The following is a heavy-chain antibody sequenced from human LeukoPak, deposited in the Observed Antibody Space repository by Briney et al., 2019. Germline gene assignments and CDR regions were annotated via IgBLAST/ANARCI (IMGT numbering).Heavy chain of an antibody. CDR2: INHSGST. Sequence: SETLSLTCAVYGGSFSGYYWSWIRQPPGKGLEWIGEINHSGSTNYNPSLKSRVTISVDTSKNQFSLKLSSVTAADTAVYCCARGARSGYYDYWGQGTLVTVSS. CDR1: GGSFSGYY. V-gene: IGHV4-34*01. D-gene: IGHD3-3*01. J-gene: IGHJ4*02. CDR3: ARGARSGYYDY.